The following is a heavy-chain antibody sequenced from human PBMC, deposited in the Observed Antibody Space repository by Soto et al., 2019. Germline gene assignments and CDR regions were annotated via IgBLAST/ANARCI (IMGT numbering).Heavy chain of an antibody. CDR2: IIPIFGTA. D-gene: IGHD3-3*01. CDR1: GGTFSSYA. J-gene: IGHJ6*02. V-gene: IGHV1-69*13. Sequence: SVKVSCKASGGTFSSYAISWVRQAPGKGLRWMGGIIPIFGTANYAQKFQGRVTITGDESTSTAYMELSSLRSEDTAAYYCARDVTPGNYDFWSGYYHRYYYYYGMDVWGQGTTVTVSS. CDR3: ARDVTPGNYDFWSGYYHRYYYYYGMDV.